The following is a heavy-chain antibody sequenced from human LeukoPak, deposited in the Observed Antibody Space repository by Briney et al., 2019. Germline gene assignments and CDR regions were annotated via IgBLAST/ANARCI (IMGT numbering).Heavy chain of an antibody. V-gene: IGHV3-7*01. J-gene: IGHJ4*02. CDR1: GFTFSSYW. CDR2: IKQDGSEK. Sequence: GGSLRLSCAASGFTFSSYWMSWVRQAPGKGLEWVANIKQDGSEKYYVDSVKGRFTISRDNAKNSLYLQMNSLRAEDTAVYYCARDIGVVRGVMGYWGQGTLVTVSS. CDR3: ARDIGVVRGVMGY. D-gene: IGHD3-10*01.